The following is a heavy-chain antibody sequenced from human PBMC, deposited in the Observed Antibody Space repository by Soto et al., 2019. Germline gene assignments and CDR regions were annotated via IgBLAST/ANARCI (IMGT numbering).Heavy chain of an antibody. D-gene: IGHD6-19*01. Sequence: EVQLLESGGGLVQPGGSLRLSCAASGFTFSSYAMSWVRQAPGKGLEWVSAISGSGGSTYYADSVKGRFTISRDNSKNTLYLQMNSLRAEDTAVYYCARDLGIAVAGTNAFDIWGQGTMVTVSS. V-gene: IGHV3-23*01. CDR3: ARDLGIAVAGTNAFDI. J-gene: IGHJ3*02. CDR2: ISGSGGST. CDR1: GFTFSSYA.